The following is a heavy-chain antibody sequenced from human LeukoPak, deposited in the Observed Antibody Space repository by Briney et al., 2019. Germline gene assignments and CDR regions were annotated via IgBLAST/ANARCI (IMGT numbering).Heavy chain of an antibody. Sequence: GGSLRLSCAASGFTFSTYGMHWVRQAPGKGLEWVAVISYDGSNKYYTDSVKGRFTISRDNSKHTLYLQMNSLSAEDTAVYFCVREGMIGPTNRGYYFDYWGQGTLVTVSS. CDR3: VREGMIGPTNRGYYFDY. D-gene: IGHD5-12*01. CDR2: ISYDGSNK. CDR1: GFTFSTYG. J-gene: IGHJ4*02. V-gene: IGHV3-30*03.